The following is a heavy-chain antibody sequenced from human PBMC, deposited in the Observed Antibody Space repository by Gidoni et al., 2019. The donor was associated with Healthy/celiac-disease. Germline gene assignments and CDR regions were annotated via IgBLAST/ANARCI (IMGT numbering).Heavy chain of an antibody. D-gene: IGHD3-10*01. CDR3: ARGKTMVRGVIIRSLDDAFDI. CDR1: GYTFTSYG. J-gene: IGHJ3*02. V-gene: IGHV1-18*01. CDR2: ISAYNGNT. Sequence: QVQLVQSGAEVKKPGASVKVSCKASGYTFTSYGISWVRQAPGQGLEWMGWISAYNGNTNYAQKLQGRVTMTTDTSTSTAYMELRSLRSDDTAVYYCARGKTMVRGVIIRSLDDAFDIWGQGTMVTVSS.